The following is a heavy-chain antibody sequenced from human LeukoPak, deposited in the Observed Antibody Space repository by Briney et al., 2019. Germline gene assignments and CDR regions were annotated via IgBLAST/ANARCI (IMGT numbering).Heavy chain of an antibody. CDR2: ISYDGSNK. D-gene: IGHD3-10*01. J-gene: IGHJ4*02. CDR1: GFTFSSYA. V-gene: IGHV3-30-3*01. CDR3: ARGDVNPVGELFN. Sequence: GGSLRLSCAGSGFTFSSYAMHWVRQAPGKGLEWVAVISYDGSNKYYADSVKGRFTISRDNSKNTLYLQMNSLRAEDTAVYYCARGDVNPVGELFNWGQGTLVTVSS.